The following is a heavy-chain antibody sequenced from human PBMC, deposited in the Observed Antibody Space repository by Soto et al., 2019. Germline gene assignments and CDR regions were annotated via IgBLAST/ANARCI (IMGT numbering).Heavy chain of an antibody. D-gene: IGHD3-10*01. J-gene: IGHJ5*02. CDR1: GYTLTELS. CDR3: ARGSTIVRGAPSWFDP. V-gene: IGHV1-24*01. CDR2: FNPEDGET. Sequence: GASVKVSCKVSGYTLTELSMHWVRQAPGKGLEWMGTFNPEDGETIYTQKFQGRVTITVDKSSTTAYMELSSLRSDDTAVYYCARGSTIVRGAPSWFDPWGQGTLVTVSS.